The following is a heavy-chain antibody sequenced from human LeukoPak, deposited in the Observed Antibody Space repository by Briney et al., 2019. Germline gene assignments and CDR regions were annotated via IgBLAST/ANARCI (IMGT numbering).Heavy chain of an antibody. J-gene: IGHJ3*02. D-gene: IGHD3-16*01. Sequence: GGSLRLSWAASGFTFSNYAMHWVRQAPGKRLEYVSAISSNGGSTYYANSVKGRFTISRDKSKNTVYLKMGSLRAEDMAVYYCARETRRGDAFDIWGQGTMVTVSS. CDR1: GFTFSNYA. CDR2: ISSNGGST. V-gene: IGHV3-64*01. CDR3: ARETRRGDAFDI.